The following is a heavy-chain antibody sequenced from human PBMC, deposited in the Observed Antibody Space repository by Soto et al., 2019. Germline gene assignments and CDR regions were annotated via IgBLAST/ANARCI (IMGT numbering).Heavy chain of an antibody. D-gene: IGHD2-21*02. V-gene: IGHV3-64*01. Sequence: PGGSLRLSCSDSGFTFSHLAMHWLRQAPGKRLEYVSAISSNGHSTYYANSVKGRFTISRDNSKNTLYLQMGSLRAEDMAVYYCARNYGGNSYAFDIWGQGTMVTVSS. CDR3: ARNYGGNSYAFDI. J-gene: IGHJ3*02. CDR2: ISSNGHST. CDR1: GFTFSHLA.